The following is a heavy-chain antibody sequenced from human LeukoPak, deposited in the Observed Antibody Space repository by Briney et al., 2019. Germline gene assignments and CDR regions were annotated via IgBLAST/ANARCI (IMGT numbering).Heavy chain of an antibody. D-gene: IGHD2-21*01. CDR1: GFAFSSYG. V-gene: IGHV3-30*02. J-gene: IGHJ4*02. CDR3: AKAPLAHCGGDCYSR. Sequence: AGGSLRLSCAASGFAFSSYGIHWVRQAPGKGLEWVAFIRYDGRNKYYADSVKGRFTISRDNSKNMLYLRMNSLRVEDTAVYYCAKAPLAHCGGDCYSRWGQGTLVTVSS. CDR2: IRYDGRNK.